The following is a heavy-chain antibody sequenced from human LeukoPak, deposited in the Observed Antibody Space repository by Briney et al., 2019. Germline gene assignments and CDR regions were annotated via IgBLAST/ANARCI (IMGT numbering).Heavy chain of an antibody. CDR1: GFTFSTFG. D-gene: IGHD1-26*01. Sequence: GGSLRLSCATAGFTFSTFGIHWVRQTPGKGLEWAAAIQSDGSKQYYGDSVKGRFTISRDSSKNTVYLQMNSLRDEDTAVYYCARDRVEVGATPSHWFDPWGQGTLVTVSS. CDR3: ARDRVEVGATPSHWFDP. V-gene: IGHV3-33*01. CDR2: IQSDGSKQ. J-gene: IGHJ5*02.